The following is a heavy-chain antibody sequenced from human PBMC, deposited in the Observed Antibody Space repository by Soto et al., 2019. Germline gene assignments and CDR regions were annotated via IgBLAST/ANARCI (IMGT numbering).Heavy chain of an antibody. CDR3: AKSLKIFGLATTRSGPLDS. V-gene: IGHV3-9*01. D-gene: IGHD3-3*01. CDR1: GFTCDNYA. J-gene: IGHJ4*02. Sequence: EVHLMESGGGWVQPGRSLRLSCVASGFTCDNYAMHWVRQATGQGLEWVSGIRWNSGNIGYADSVKGRFTIARDNAKNSLYLAMNSLRGEDTALYYCAKSLKIFGLATTRSGPLDSWGQGALVTVSS. CDR2: IRWNSGNI.